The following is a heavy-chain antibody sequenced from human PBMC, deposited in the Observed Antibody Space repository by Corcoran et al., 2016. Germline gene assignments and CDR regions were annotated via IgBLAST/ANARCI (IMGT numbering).Heavy chain of an antibody. J-gene: IGHJ5*02. V-gene: IGHV4-39*01. CDR1: GASIRSGLYY. D-gene: IGHD2-15*01. CDR2: VYYSGTA. CDR3: ARSSYSYDSWFDP. Sequence: QLRLHESGPGLVKPSETLSLTCTVSGASIRSGLYYWAWIRQPPGKGLEWIGSVYYSGTAYYNPSLRGRFTVSVDTSNNQFSLTLNSVTAADTAVFYCARSSYSYDSWFDPWGQGTLVTVSS.